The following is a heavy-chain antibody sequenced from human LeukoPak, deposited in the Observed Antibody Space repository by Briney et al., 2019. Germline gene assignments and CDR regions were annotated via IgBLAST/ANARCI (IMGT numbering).Heavy chain of an antibody. CDR1: GYTFTGYY. CDR3: ARDSEYSSYYYYYMDV. J-gene: IGHJ6*03. Sequence: GASVKVSCKASGYTFTGYYMHWVRQAPGQGLEWMRWINPNSGGTNYAQKFQGRVTMTRDTSISTAYMELSRLRSDDTAVYYCARDSEYSSYYYYYMDVWGKGTTVTISS. D-gene: IGHD6-6*01. CDR2: INPNSGGT. V-gene: IGHV1-2*02.